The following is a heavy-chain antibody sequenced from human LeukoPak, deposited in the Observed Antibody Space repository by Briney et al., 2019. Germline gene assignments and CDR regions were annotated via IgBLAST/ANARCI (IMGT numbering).Heavy chain of an antibody. V-gene: IGHV4-4*02. D-gene: IGHD2-2*01. CDR2: IYHSGST. CDR1: GGSGGSISSSNY. Sequence: SGTLSLTCAVSGGSGGSISSSNYWSWVRQPPGKGLEWIGEIYHSGSTNHSPSLKSRVTISVDKSKNQFSLKLNSVTAADTAVYYCARAGQGYCTSASCFLSLDYWGQGTLVTVSS. J-gene: IGHJ4*02. CDR3: ARAGQGYCTSASCFLSLDY.